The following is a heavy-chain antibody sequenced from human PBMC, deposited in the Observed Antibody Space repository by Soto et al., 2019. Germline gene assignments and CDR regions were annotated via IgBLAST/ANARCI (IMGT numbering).Heavy chain of an antibody. D-gene: IGHD3-9*01. J-gene: IGHJ3*02. CDR1: GFTFSSYW. V-gene: IGHV3-74*01. Sequence: GGSLRLSCAASGFTFSSYWMHWVRQAPGKGLVWVSRINSDGSSTSYADSVKGRFTISRDNAKNTLYLQMNSLRAEDTAVYYCARAGDVLRYFDWPYDAFDIWGQGTMVTVSS. CDR2: INSDGSST. CDR3: ARAGDVLRYFDWPYDAFDI.